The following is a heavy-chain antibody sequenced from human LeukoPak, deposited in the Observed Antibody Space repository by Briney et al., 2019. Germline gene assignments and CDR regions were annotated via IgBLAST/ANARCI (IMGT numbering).Heavy chain of an antibody. Sequence: GGSLRLSCAASGFTLSNYWMHWVRQAPGKGLVWVSRINGDGSTTSYADSVKGQFTISRDNAKNTLYLQMNSLRAEDTAVYYCVFGEFDYWGQGTLVTVSS. CDR2: INGDGSTT. J-gene: IGHJ4*02. CDR3: VFGEFDY. D-gene: IGHD3-10*02. V-gene: IGHV3-74*01. CDR1: GFTLSNYW.